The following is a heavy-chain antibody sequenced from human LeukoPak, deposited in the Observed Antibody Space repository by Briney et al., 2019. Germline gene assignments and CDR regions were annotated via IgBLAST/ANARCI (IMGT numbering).Heavy chain of an antibody. D-gene: IGHD1-26*01. V-gene: IGHV3-74*01. CDR1: GFTFSNYM. Sequence: PGGSLRLSCAASGFTFSNYMMHWVRQAPGKGLVWVSRIKSDGITITYADSVKGRFTISRDNAKNTLLLQMNSLRAEDTAVYYCVRDGVGAPPFDYWGQGVLVTVSS. CDR3: VRDGVGAPPFDY. CDR2: IKSDGITI. J-gene: IGHJ4*02.